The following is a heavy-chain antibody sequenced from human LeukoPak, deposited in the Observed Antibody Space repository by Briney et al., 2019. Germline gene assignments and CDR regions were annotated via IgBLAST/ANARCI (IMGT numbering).Heavy chain of an antibody. CDR3: ARDYGGSSPFDY. Sequence: GGSLRLSCAASGFTFSSFEMHWVRQAPGKGLEWVSYISSDGSTIYYADSVKGRFTISRDNAKNSLYLQMNSLRAEDTAVYYCARDYGGSSPFDYWGQGTLVTVSS. CDR1: GFTFSSFE. V-gene: IGHV3-48*03. CDR2: ISSDGSTI. D-gene: IGHD4-23*01. J-gene: IGHJ4*02.